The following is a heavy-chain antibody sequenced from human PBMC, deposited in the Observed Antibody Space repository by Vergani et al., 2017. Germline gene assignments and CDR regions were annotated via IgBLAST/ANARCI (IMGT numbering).Heavy chain of an antibody. Sequence: EVQLLQSEGAVVQPGGSLRLSCVASGFTFSSHAMSWVRQGHGQGLEWVSSIKNTGDSTHYADSVKGRFTISRDNSKNTLYLQMNSLRAEDTAVYYCAKDVAIVVVPAAIGFGYWGQGTLVTVSS. CDR3: AKDVAIVVVPAAIGFGY. V-gene: IGHV3-23*01. J-gene: IGHJ4*02. CDR1: GFTFSSHA. CDR2: IKNTGDST. D-gene: IGHD2-2*01.